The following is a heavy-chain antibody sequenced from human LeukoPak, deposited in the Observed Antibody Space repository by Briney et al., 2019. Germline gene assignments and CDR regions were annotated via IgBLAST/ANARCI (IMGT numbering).Heavy chain of an antibody. CDR3: ARDGTKAVAGRSYYYYCMDV. CDR1: GGSISSHY. CDR2: IYYSGST. Sequence: SETLSLTCTVSGGSISSHYWSWIRQPPGKGLEWIGYIYYSGSTNYNPSLKSRVTISVDTSKNQFSLKLSSVTAADTAVYYCARDGTKAVAGRSYYYYCMDVWGKGTTVTVSS. J-gene: IGHJ6*03. D-gene: IGHD6-19*01. V-gene: IGHV4-59*11.